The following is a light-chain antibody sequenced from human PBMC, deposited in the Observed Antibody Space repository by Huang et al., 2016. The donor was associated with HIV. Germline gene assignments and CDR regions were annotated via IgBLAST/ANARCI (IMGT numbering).Light chain of an antibody. Sequence: VLTQSPATLSLSPGERATLSCRASQSVSIYLAWYQQKPGQAPRLLIFDASKRATGTPARFRGSGSGTDFTLTISTLEPEDFAVYYCQQRSNWPLTFGGGTKVEI. CDR2: DAS. CDR1: QSVSIY. J-gene: IGKJ4*01. V-gene: IGKV3-11*01. CDR3: QQRSNWPLT.